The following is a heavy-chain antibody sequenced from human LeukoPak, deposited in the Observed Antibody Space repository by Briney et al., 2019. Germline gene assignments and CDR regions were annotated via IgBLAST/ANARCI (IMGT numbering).Heavy chain of an antibody. J-gene: IGHJ5*02. V-gene: IGHV1-2*02. CDR1: GYTFTGYY. Sequence: ASVKVSCKASGYTFTGYYMHWVRQAPGQGLEWMGWINPNSGGTSYAQKLQGRVTMTTDTSTSTAYMELRSLRSDDTAVYYCARDRFSTMVRGVPWGQGILVTISS. CDR3: ARDRFSTMVRGVP. D-gene: IGHD3-10*01. CDR2: INPNSGGT.